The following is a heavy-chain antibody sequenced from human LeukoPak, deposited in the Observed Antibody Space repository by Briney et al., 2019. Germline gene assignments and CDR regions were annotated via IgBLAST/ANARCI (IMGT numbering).Heavy chain of an antibody. J-gene: IGHJ4*02. Sequence: GGSLRLSCVVSGLTFSNYWMIWVRQAPGKGLESVAIVNEDGSAKYYLDSVKGRFTISRDNAKNSLYLQMNSLRAEDTAVYYCARDKIVGATNFDYWGQGTLVTVSS. V-gene: IGHV3-7*01. CDR2: VNEDGSAK. CDR1: GLTFSNYW. CDR3: ARDKIVGATNFDY. D-gene: IGHD1-26*01.